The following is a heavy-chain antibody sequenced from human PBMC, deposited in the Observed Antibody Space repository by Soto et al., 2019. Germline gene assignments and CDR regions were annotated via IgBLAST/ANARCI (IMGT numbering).Heavy chain of an antibody. Sequence: NPGGSLRLSCAASGFTFSSYGMHWVRQAPGKGLEWVSSISSRSSYIYYADSMKGRFTISRDNAKNSLHLQMNSLTAEDTAVYYCAREGTAFGVVIAGLDVWGQGTTVTVSS. CDR3: AREGTAFGVVIAGLDV. CDR1: GFTFSSYG. J-gene: IGHJ6*02. D-gene: IGHD3-3*01. V-gene: IGHV3-21*01. CDR2: ISSRSSYI.